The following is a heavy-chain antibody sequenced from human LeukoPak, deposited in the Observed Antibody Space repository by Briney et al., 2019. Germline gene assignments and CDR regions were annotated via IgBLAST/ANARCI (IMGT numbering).Heavy chain of an antibody. J-gene: IGHJ6*02. V-gene: IGHV4-59*01. D-gene: IGHD3-10*01. CDR1: GGSISGYS. CDR3: ARGDGSGSYPYYYYYGMDV. CDR2: IYYSGST. Sequence: PSETPCLTCTVSGGSISGYSWSCIWQPPGEGLGWSGYIYYSGSTNYNPSRKSRVTISVDTSKSQFVLKLSSVTAADTAVYYCARGDGSGSYPYYYYYGMDVWGQGTTVTVSS.